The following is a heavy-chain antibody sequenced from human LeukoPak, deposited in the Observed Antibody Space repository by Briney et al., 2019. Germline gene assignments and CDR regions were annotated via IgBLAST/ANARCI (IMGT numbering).Heavy chain of an antibody. CDR3: ARHRSLYDSSGYIDY. J-gene: IGHJ4*02. CDR2: IHSGGST. CDR1: GFTVSSNY. Sequence: GGSLRLSCAASGFTVSSNYMSWVRQAPGKGLEWVSVIHSGGSTYYADSVKGRFTISRDNSKNTLYLQMNSLRAEDTAVYYCARHRSLYDSSGYIDYWGQGTLVTVSS. V-gene: IGHV3-53*01. D-gene: IGHD3-22*01.